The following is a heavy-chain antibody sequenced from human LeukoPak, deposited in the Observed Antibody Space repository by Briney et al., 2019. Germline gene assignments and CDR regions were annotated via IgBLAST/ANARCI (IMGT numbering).Heavy chain of an antibody. CDR3: AKDPGGYCSGGSCYV. D-gene: IGHD2-15*01. J-gene: IGHJ4*02. Sequence: PGGSLRLSCAASGFTFSSYAMSWVRQAPGKGLEWVSAISGSGGSTYYADSVKGRFTISRDNSKNTLYLQMNSLRAEGTAVYYCAKDPGGYCSGGSCYVWGQGTLVTVSS. CDR2: ISGSGGST. V-gene: IGHV3-23*01. CDR1: GFTFSSYA.